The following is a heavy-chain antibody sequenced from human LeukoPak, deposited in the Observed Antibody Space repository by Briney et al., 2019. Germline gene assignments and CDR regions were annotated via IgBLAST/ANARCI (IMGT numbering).Heavy chain of an antibody. V-gene: IGHV3-9*01. CDR1: GFTFDDYA. D-gene: IGHD1-20*01. CDR3: AKDARARYNWNDVGGFY. CDR2: ISWNSGSI. Sequence: GGSLRLSCAASGFTFDDYAMHWVRQAPGKGLEWVSGISWNSGSIGYADSVKGRFTISRDNAKNSLYLQMNSLRTEDTALYYCAKDARARYNWNDVGGFYWGQGTLVTVSS. J-gene: IGHJ4*02.